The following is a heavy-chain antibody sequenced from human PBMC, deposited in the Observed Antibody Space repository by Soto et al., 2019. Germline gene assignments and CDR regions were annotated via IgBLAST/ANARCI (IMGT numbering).Heavy chain of an antibody. Sequence: QVQLVESGGGLVKPGGSLRLSCAASGFIFSDYYMRWIRQAPGKVLECISYISSDSGYTHYADSVQGRFTISRDNAKNSLYLEMKGLRPEDTALYFCARDPMGRGVPLDYWGPGTLVTVSS. CDR1: GFIFSDYY. D-gene: IGHD3-10*01. CDR2: ISSDSGYT. CDR3: ARDPMGRGVPLDY. J-gene: IGHJ4*02. V-gene: IGHV3-11*05.